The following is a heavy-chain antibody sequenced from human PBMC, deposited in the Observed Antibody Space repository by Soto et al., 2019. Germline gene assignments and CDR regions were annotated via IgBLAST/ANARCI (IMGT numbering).Heavy chain of an antibody. J-gene: IGHJ4*02. CDR3: AKDIAAAGTGLDY. CDR2: ISWNSGSI. Sequence: SLRLSCAASGFTFDDYAMHWVRQAPGKGLEWVSGISWNSGSIGYADSVKGRFTISRDNAKNSLYLQMNSLRAEDTALYYCAKDIAAAGTGLDYWGQGTLVTVSS. V-gene: IGHV3-9*01. CDR1: GFTFDDYA. D-gene: IGHD6-13*01.